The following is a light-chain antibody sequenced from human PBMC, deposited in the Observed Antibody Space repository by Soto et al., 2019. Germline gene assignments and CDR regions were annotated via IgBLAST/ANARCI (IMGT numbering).Light chain of an antibody. CDR1: QDVSSY. J-gene: IGKJ2*01. V-gene: IGKV1-33*01. CDR3: QQYDNLPYT. CDR2: HAS. Sequence: DIQMTQSPPSLSASVGDRVTITCQASQDVSSYLSWCQQKPGKAPKLLIYHASNLETGVPSRFSGSGSGTYFTFTISSLQPEDTATYYCQQYDNLPYTFGQGTKLEI.